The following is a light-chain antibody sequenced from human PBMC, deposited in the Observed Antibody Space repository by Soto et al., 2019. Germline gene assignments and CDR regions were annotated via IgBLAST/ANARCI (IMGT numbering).Light chain of an antibody. CDR1: QSVSSSY. CDR2: GAS. CDR3: QQYGSSPYT. Sequence: EIVLTQSPGTLSLSPGERATVSCRASQSVSSSYLAWYQQKPGQAPRLLIYGASSRATGIPDRFSGSGSGTDFTLTISRPVPEDFAVYYCQQYGSSPYTFGQGTKLEIK. J-gene: IGKJ2*01. V-gene: IGKV3-20*01.